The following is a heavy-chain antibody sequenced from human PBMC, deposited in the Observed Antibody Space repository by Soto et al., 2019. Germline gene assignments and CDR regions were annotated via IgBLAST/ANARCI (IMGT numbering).Heavy chain of an antibody. J-gene: IGHJ5*02. CDR1: GGSFSGYY. Sequence: PSETLSLTCAVYGGSFSGYYWSWIRQPPGKGLEWIGEINHSGSTNYNPSLKSRVTISVDTSKNQFSLKLSSVTAADTAVYYCARGGGLWFGEGLAWFDPWGQGTLVTVSS. CDR2: INHSGST. D-gene: IGHD3-10*01. CDR3: ARGGGLWFGEGLAWFDP. V-gene: IGHV4-34*01.